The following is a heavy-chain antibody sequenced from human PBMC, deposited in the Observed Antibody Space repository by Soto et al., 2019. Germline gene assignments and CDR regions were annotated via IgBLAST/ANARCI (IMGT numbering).Heavy chain of an antibody. Sequence: SETLSLTCTVSGDSISGGASFWSWIRQPPGKGLEWIANVYYSGSSYYNPSLKSRLTISVDTTKNQFPLQLKSMTAADTAVYYCAKLSCTSSTCYFPGWFDPWGQGTLVTVSS. D-gene: IGHD2-2*01. CDR1: GDSISGGASF. J-gene: IGHJ5*02. CDR2: VYYSGSS. V-gene: IGHV4-31*03. CDR3: AKLSCTSSTCYFPGWFDP.